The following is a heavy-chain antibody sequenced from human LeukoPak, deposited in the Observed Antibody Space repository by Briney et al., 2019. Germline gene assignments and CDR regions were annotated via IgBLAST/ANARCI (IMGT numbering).Heavy chain of an antibody. J-gene: IGHJ6*02. CDR3: AIDRSTSGYYYYGMDV. CDR1: GGTFSSYA. Sequence: SVKVSCKASGGTFSSYAISWVRQAPGQGLEWMGGIIPIFGTANYAQKFQGRVTITADESTSTAYMELSSLRSEDTAVYYCAIDRSTSGYYYYGMDVWGQGTTVTVSS. D-gene: IGHD3-16*01. CDR2: IIPIFGTA. V-gene: IGHV1-69*13.